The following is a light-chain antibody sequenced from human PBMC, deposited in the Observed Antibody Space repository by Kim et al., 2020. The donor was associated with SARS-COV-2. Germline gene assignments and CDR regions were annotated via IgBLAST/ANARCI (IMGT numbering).Light chain of an antibody. CDR3: SSYAGSNNVV. J-gene: IGLJ2*01. Sequence: QSITISCAGTSGELGSSNYVSWYQHHPAKAPKLMFYYVSKLPSGVPDRFSGSKSGNTASLSVSELQAEYEADYYCSSYAGSNNVVFGGGTQLTVL. V-gene: IGLV2-8*01. CDR1: SGELGSSNY. CDR2: YVS.